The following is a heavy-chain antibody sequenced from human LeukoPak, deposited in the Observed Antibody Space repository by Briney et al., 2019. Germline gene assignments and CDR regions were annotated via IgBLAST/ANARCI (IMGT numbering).Heavy chain of an antibody. CDR1: GFTFSSYA. CDR3: ASRSYSGSYYGAFDY. CDR2: ISYDGSNK. J-gene: IGHJ4*02. V-gene: IGHV3-30*04. Sequence: GRSLRLSCAASGFTFSSYAMHWVRQAPGKGLEWVAVISYDGSNKYYADSVKGRFTISRDNSKNTLYLQMNSLRAEDTAAYYCASRSYSGSYYGAFDYWGQGTLVTVSS. D-gene: IGHD1-26*01.